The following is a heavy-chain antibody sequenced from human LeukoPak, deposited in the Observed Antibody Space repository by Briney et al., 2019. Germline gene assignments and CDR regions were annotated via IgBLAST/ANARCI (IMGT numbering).Heavy chain of an antibody. CDR1: GFTFDDYA. D-gene: IGHD5-24*01. J-gene: IGHJ3*02. V-gene: IGHV3-9*01. CDR2: ISWNSGSI. CDR3: AKLPVVEMATIGDAFDI. Sequence: GRSLRLSCAASGFTFDDYAMHWVRQAPGKGLEGVSGISWNSGSIGYADSVKGRFTISRDNAKNSLYLQMNSLRAEDTALYYCAKLPVVEMATIGDAFDIWGQGTMVTVSS.